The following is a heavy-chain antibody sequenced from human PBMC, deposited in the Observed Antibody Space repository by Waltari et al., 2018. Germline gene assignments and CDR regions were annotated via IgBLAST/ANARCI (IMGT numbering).Heavy chain of an antibody. D-gene: IGHD3-3*02. CDR1: GLAFSIYP. J-gene: IGHJ4*02. Sequence: VQLVESGGGLVKPGGSLRLSCAAPGLAFSIYPTSWVRQAPGTGLEWVAFISVNSEYIFYADSVRGRFTISRDNANNSLYLQMTSLTAEDTAVYYCASLASIWGQGTLVTVSS. CDR2: ISVNSEYI. V-gene: IGHV3-21*02. CDR3: ASLASI.